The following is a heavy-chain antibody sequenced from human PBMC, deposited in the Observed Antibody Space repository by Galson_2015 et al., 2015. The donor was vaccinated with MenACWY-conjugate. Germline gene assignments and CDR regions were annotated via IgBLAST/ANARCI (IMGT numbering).Heavy chain of an antibody. V-gene: IGHV3-23*01. CDR2: ISGSGGNT. CDR1: GFTFSSYA. J-gene: IGHJ6*03. Sequence: SLRLSCAASGFTFSSYAMSWVRQAPGKGLEWVSAISGSGGNTYYADSVKGRFTISGDNSKNTLYLQINSLRAEDTAVYYCATTYSSPGYYYYMDVWGRGTAVTVSS. CDR3: ATTYSSPGYYYYMDV. D-gene: IGHD5-18*01.